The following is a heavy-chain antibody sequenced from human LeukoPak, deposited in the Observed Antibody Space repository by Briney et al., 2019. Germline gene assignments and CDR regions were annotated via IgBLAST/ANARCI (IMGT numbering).Heavy chain of an antibody. CDR3: ARAPYGANSAFDY. Sequence: PSETLSLTCTVSGGSISSSSYYWGWIRQPPGKGLEWIGSIYYSGSTYYNPSLKSRVTISVDTSKNQFSLKVNSVTAADTALYWCARAPYGANSAFDYWGPGTLVTVSS. D-gene: IGHD4-23*01. V-gene: IGHV4-39*07. CDR1: GGSISSSSYY. J-gene: IGHJ4*02. CDR2: IYYSGST.